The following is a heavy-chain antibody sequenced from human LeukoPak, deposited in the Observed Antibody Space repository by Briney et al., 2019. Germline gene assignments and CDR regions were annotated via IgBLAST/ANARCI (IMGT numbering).Heavy chain of an antibody. CDR2: IYYSGST. V-gene: IGHV4-59*01. D-gene: IGHD4-11*01. Sequence: SETLSLTCTVSGGSISSYYWSWLRQPPGKGLEWIGYIYYSGSTNYNPSLKSRVTISVDTSKNQFSLKLSSVTAADTAVYYCAGTTVTTLILGYWGQGTLVTVSS. J-gene: IGHJ4*02. CDR1: GGSISSYY. CDR3: AGTTVTTLILGY.